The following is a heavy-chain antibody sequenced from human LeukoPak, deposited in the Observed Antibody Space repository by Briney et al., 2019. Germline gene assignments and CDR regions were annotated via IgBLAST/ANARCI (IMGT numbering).Heavy chain of an antibody. CDR1: GGSITSGSYF. CDR3: ARSRLELGATDGSFDY. D-gene: IGHD1-26*01. V-gene: IGHV4-61*02. CDR2: ISTSGST. Sequence: PSETLSLTCTVSGGSITSGSYFWSWIWQPAGKGLEWIGRISTSGSTNYNPSLKSRVTISVDTSNKHFSLQLSSLTAADTAVYYCARSRLELGATDGSFDYWGQGILVTVSS. J-gene: IGHJ4*02.